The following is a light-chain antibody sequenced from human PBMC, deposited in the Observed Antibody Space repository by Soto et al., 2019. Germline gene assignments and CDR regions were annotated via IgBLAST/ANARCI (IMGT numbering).Light chain of an antibody. V-gene: IGKV1-9*01. J-gene: IGKJ5*01. CDR3: QQLNTYPIT. Sequence: DIQMTQSPSSLSASVGDRVTITFLASQSISSYLNWYQQKPGKAPKLLIYAASTLQSGVPSRFSGSGSGTDFTLTISSLQSEDFATYYCQQLNTYPITFGQGTRLEIK. CDR1: QSISSY. CDR2: AAS.